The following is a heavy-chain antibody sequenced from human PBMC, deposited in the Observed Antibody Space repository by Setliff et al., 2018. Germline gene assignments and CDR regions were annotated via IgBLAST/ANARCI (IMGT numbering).Heavy chain of an antibody. V-gene: IGHV3-15*01. CDR1: GFTFSNAW. J-gene: IGHJ4*02. CDR3: VRDLHWGFDY. Sequence: GGSLRLSCAASGFTFSNAWMNWVRQAPGKGLEWVGRIKSKTDGGTTDYAAPAKGRFTISRDDSKNTLYLQMNSLRAEDTAVYYCVRDLHWGFDYWGLGTLVTVSS. CDR2: IKSKTDGGTT. D-gene: IGHD7-27*01.